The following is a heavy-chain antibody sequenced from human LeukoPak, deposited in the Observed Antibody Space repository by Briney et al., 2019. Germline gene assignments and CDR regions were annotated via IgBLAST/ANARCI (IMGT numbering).Heavy chain of an antibody. Sequence: GGSLRLSCAASGFTFSDYSMNWVRQAPGKGLEWVSYINGHGDATFYADSVEGRFSISRDNAKKSLYLQMDSLRAEDTAVYYFARDLPRGYSCDYWGQGTLVTVSS. CDR2: INGHGDAT. CDR1: GFTFSDYS. D-gene: IGHD5-18*01. CDR3: ARDLPRGYSCDY. V-gene: IGHV3-48*01. J-gene: IGHJ4*02.